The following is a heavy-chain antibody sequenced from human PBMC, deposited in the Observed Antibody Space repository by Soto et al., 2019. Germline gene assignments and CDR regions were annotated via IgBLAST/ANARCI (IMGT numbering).Heavy chain of an antibody. Sequence: PSQTLSLTCAISGDSVSSNSAAWNWIRQSPSGGLEWLGRTYYRSRWYNDYAVSVRSRITINPDTSKNQFSLHLNSVTPEDTAVYYFAGTTSLQWYYMHVWGKGITVTVSS. CDR1: GDSVSSNSAA. J-gene: IGHJ6*03. V-gene: IGHV6-1*01. CDR3: AGTTSLQWYYMHV. CDR2: TYYRSRWYN. D-gene: IGHD1-7*01.